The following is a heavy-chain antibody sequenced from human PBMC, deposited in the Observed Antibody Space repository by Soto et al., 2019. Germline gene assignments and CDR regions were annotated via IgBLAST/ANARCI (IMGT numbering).Heavy chain of an antibody. Sequence: EMQLLESGGGLVQPGGSLRLSCAASGFTFSSYAISWVRRAPGKGLEWVSAISGSARSTKYADSVKGRFTISRDNSKNTLFLQMSSLRAEDTAVYYCSKDVHYDIVTGIEYFHHWAQGTLVTVSS. CDR1: GFTFSSYA. CDR3: SKDVHYDIVTGIEYFHH. CDR2: ISGSARST. D-gene: IGHD3-9*01. V-gene: IGHV3-23*01. J-gene: IGHJ1*01.